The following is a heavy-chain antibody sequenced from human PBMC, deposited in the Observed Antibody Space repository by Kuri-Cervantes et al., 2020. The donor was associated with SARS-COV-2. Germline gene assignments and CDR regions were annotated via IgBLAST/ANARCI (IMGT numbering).Heavy chain of an antibody. J-gene: IGHJ4*02. CDR1: GGSISSYY. CDR2: NYYSGST. Sequence: SCTVSGGSISSYYWRWIRQPAGRRLEWIGYNYYSGSTNYNPSLKSRVTISVDTSKNQFSLKLSSVTPADTAVYFCATGFDYGSTLFDYWGQGTLVTVSS. CDR3: ATGFDYGSTLFDY. D-gene: IGHD3-16*01. V-gene: IGHV4-59*01.